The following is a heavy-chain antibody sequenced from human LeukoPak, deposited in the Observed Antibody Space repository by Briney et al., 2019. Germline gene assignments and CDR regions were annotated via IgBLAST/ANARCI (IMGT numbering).Heavy chain of an antibody. J-gene: IGHJ4*02. D-gene: IGHD1/OR15-1a*01. CDR2: IYTSGST. CDR1: GGSISSYY. V-gene: IGHV4-4*07. CDR3: ARETTNYLTLTPYYDY. Sequence: PSETLSLTCTVSGGSISSYYWSWIRQPAGKGLEWIGRIYTSGSTNYNPSLKSRVTMSVDTSKNQFSLKLSSVTAADTAVYYCARETTNYLTLTPYYDYWGQGTLVTVSS.